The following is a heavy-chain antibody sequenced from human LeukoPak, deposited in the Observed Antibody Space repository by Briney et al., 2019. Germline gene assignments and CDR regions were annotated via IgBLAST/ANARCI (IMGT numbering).Heavy chain of an antibody. CDR1: GYAFTGYY. J-gene: IGHJ4*02. Sequence: GASVKVSCKASGYAFTGYYIHWVRQAPGQGLEWMGWINPNSGGTNYAQKFQGRVTMTRDTSISTAYMELSRLRSDDRAVCYFAVRGGGVYYFDYWGQGTLVTVSS. V-gene: IGHV1-2*02. D-gene: IGHD3-16*01. CDR2: INPNSGGT. CDR3: AVRGGGVYYFDY.